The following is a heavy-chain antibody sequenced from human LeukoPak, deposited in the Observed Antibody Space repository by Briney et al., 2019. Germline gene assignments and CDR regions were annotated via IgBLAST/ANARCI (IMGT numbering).Heavy chain of an antibody. CDR1: GGTFSSYA. J-gene: IGHJ4*02. CDR3: ARRDSSGSKEQSFDY. Sequence: GASVKVSCKASGGTFSSYAISWVRQAPGQGLEWMGGIIPIFGTANYAQKFQGRVTITADESTSTAYMELSSLRSEDSAVYYCARRDSSGSKEQSFDYWGQGTLVTVSS. V-gene: IGHV1-69*13. D-gene: IGHD3-22*01. CDR2: IIPIFGTA.